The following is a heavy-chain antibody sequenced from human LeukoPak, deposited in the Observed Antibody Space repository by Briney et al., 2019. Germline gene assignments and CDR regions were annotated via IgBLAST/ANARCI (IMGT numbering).Heavy chain of an antibody. CDR2: ISSSSSYI. V-gene: IGHV3-21*01. CDR3: ARGPLVVVVAATESWFDP. Sequence: GGSLRLSCAASGFTFSSYSMNWVRQAPGKGLEWVSSISSSSSYIYCADSVKGRFTIARDTAKNSLYLQMNSLRAEDTAVYYCARGPLVVVVAATESWFDPWGQGTLVTVSS. D-gene: IGHD2-15*01. CDR1: GFTFSSYS. J-gene: IGHJ5*02.